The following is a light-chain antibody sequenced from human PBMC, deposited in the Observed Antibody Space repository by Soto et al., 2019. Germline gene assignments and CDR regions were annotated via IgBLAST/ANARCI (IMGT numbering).Light chain of an antibody. J-gene: IGKJ1*01. CDR1: QSISSW. Sequence: DIQMTQSPSTLSASVGDRVTITCRASQSISSWLAWYQQKQGKAPKLLIYDASSLESGVPSRFSGSGSVTEFTLTISSLQPDDFATYYCQHFNSYSPGAFGQGTKVEIK. V-gene: IGKV1-5*01. CDR2: DAS. CDR3: QHFNSYSPGA.